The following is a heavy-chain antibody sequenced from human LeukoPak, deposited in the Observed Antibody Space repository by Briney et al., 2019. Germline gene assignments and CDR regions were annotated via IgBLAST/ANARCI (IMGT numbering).Heavy chain of an antibody. D-gene: IGHD1-20*01. CDR2: ISGSSSYI. Sequence: PGGSLGLSCAASGFTFSSYAMSWVRQAPGKGLEWVSAISGSSSYIYYADSVKGRFTISRDNAKNSLYLQMNSLRAEDTAVYYCARGVTGTKWAMDVWGKGTTVTISS. CDR3: ARGVTGTKWAMDV. CDR1: GFTFSSYA. J-gene: IGHJ6*03. V-gene: IGHV3-21*01.